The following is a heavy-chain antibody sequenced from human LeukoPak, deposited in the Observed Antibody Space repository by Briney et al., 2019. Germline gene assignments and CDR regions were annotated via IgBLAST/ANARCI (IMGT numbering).Heavy chain of an antibody. CDR2: ISGSGGST. Sequence: GGSLTLSCAASRFTFSNYAMSWVRQAPGKGLEWVSGISGSGGSTYYADSVKGRSTISRDNSKNMLYLQMNSLRAEDTAVYYCAKDLFSGNTCRLDYWGQGTVVPVSS. V-gene: IGHV3-23*01. CDR1: RFTFSNYA. CDR3: AKDLFSGNTCRLDY. J-gene: IGHJ4*02. D-gene: IGHD2/OR15-2a*01.